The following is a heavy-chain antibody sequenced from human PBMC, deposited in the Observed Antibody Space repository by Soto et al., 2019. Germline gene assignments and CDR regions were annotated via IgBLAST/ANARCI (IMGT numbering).Heavy chain of an antibody. D-gene: IGHD3-3*01. Sequence: EVQVLESGGGLLQPGGSLRLSCVASGFTVNTHAMTWVRQGPGMGLEWTSSISGNGETTYYADSVKGRFPVSRDNSKNTWYLQMNSRRVEDTATYYCVKDWSGNKCPCMDVWGQGTTVTVSS. CDR1: GFTVNTHA. CDR2: ISGNGETT. J-gene: IGHJ6*02. V-gene: IGHV3-23*01. CDR3: VKDWSGNKCPCMDV.